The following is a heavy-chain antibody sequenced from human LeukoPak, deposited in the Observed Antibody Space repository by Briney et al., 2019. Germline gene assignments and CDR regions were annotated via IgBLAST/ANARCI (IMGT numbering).Heavy chain of an antibody. CDR3: ARDYARCSSGNYPKWFDP. Sequence: ASVKVSCKASGYTFSSYGNSWVRQAPGQGLEWMGWIIDYNGNTHYAHNLQGRVTMTTDTSTSTAYMELRSLRSDDTAVYYCARDYARCSSGNYPKWFDPWGQGTLVTVSS. CDR1: GYTFSSYG. CDR2: IIDYNGNT. D-gene: IGHD3-22*01. V-gene: IGHV1-18*01. J-gene: IGHJ5*02.